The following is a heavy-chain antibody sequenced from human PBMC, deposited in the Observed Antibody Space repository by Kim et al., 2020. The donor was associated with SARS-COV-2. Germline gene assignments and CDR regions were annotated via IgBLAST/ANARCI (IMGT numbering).Heavy chain of an antibody. Sequence: SETLSLTCTVSGGSISSSSYYWGWIRQPPGKGLEWIGSIYYSGSTYYNPSLKSRVTISVDTSKNQFSLKLSSVTAADTAVYYCARTGGVGATNFDYWGQGTLVTVSS. CDR2: IYYSGST. J-gene: IGHJ4*02. CDR3: ARTGGVGATNFDY. V-gene: IGHV4-39*01. CDR1: GGSISSSSYY. D-gene: IGHD1-26*01.